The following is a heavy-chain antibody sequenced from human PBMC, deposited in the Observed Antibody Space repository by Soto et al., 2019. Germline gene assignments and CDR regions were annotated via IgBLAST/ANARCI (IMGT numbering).Heavy chain of an antibody. CDR3: ARGSEGRGFAFDI. Sequence: QVQLQESGPGLVKPSQTLSLTCTVSGGSISSGDYYWSWIRQPPGKCLEWIGYIYYSGSTYYNPSLKSRVTRAVDTSKNQCSLKLSSVTAADTAVYYCARGSEGRGFAFDIWGQGTMVTVSS. CDR1: GGSISSGDYY. V-gene: IGHV4-30-4*01. CDR2: IYYSGST. J-gene: IGHJ3*02. D-gene: IGHD3-10*01.